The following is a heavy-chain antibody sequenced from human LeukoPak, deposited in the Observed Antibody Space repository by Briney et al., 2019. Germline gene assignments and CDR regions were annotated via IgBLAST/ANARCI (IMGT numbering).Heavy chain of an antibody. J-gene: IGHJ5*02. CDR2: IYYSGST. CDR1: GGSISSYY. Sequence: SETLSLTCTVSGGSISSYYWSWIRQPPGKGLEWIGYIYYSGSTNYNPSLKSRVTISVDTSKNQFSLKLSSVTAADTAVYYCARASLLTIFDNWFDPWGQGTLVTVSS. CDR3: ARASLLTIFDNWFDP. V-gene: IGHV4-59*01. D-gene: IGHD3-3*01.